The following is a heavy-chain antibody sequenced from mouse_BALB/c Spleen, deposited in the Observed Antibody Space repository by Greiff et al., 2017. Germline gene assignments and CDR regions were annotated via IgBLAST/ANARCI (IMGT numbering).Heavy chain of an antibody. J-gene: IGHJ1*01. D-gene: IGHD2-3*01. CDR1: GFNIKDTY. CDR3: AREDDGYYHFDV. V-gene: IGHV14-3*02. Sequence: EVQLQQSGAELVKPGASVKLSCTASGFNIKDTYMHWVKQRPEQGLEWIGRIDPANGNTKYDPKFQGKATITADTSSNTAYLQLSSLTSEDTAVYYCAREDDGYYHFDVWGAGTTVTVSS. CDR2: IDPANGNT.